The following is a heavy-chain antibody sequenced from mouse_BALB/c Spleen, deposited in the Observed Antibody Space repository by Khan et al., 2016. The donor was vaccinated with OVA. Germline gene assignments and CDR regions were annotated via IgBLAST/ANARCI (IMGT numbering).Heavy chain of an antibody. CDR3: TRPIYYYDALDY. CDR2: IDPANGHT. Sequence: VQLKESGAELVKPGASVKLSCTASGFNIKDTYIHWVKQRPEQGLEWIGRIDPANGHTKYDPKFQGKATLTADTSSNTAYLQLISLTSEDTAVYYCTRPIYYYDALDYWGQGTSVAVAS. D-gene: IGHD1-1*01. V-gene: IGHV14-3*02. CDR1: GFNIKDTY. J-gene: IGHJ4*01.